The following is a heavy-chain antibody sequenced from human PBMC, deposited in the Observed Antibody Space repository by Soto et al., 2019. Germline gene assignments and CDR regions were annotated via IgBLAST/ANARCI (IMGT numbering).Heavy chain of an antibody. CDR2: ISASGGST. Sequence: EVQLLDSGGGSVQPGGSLRLSCAASGFTFSSHAMSWVRQAPGKGLEWVSGISASGGSTYYADSVKGRFTISRDNSKNTLYLQMNSLRVEDSALYYCTKGPGPGQWLATGSYYFDFWGQGTLVTVSS. CDR3: TKGPGPGQWLATGSYYFDF. V-gene: IGHV3-23*01. J-gene: IGHJ4*02. D-gene: IGHD6-19*01. CDR1: GFTFSSHA.